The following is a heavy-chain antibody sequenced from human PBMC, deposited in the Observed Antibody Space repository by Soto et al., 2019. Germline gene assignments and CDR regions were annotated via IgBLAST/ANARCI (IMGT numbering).Heavy chain of an antibody. CDR3: VKGYGMDV. CDR2: ISGSGGST. CDR1: GFMFSSKA. Sequence: EVQLLESGGGLVQPGGSLRLSCAASGFMFSSKAMTWVRQAPAKGLEWVSGISGSGGSTFYADSVKGRFTISRDNSKNTLYLQMNSLTTEDTAVYYCVKGYGMDVWGQGTTVTVSS. V-gene: IGHV3-23*01. J-gene: IGHJ6*02.